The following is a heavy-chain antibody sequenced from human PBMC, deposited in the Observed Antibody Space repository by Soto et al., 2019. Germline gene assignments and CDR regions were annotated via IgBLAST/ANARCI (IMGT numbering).Heavy chain of an antibody. D-gene: IGHD5-18*01. CDR1: GFTFSDYY. CDR2: ISSSSSYT. Sequence: QVQLVESGGGLVKPGGSLRLSCAASGFTFSDYYMSWIRQAPGKGLEWVSYISSSSSYTNYADSVKGRFTISRDNAKNSLYLQMSSLRAEDTAVYYCARGGIQLWYPFDDWGQGTLVTVSS. CDR3: ARGGIQLWYPFDD. V-gene: IGHV3-11*05. J-gene: IGHJ4*02.